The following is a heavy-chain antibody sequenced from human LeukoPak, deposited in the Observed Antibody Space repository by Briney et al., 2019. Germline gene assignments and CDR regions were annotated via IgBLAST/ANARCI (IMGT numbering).Heavy chain of an antibody. CDR1: GGTFSSYA. CDR2: IIHIFGTA. V-gene: IGHV1-69*13. D-gene: IGHD3-22*01. Sequence: SVKVSCKASGGTFSSYAISWVRQAPGQGLEWMGGIIHIFGTANYAQKFQGRVTITADESTSTAYMQLSSLRSEDTAVYYCARVLLYDSSDFDYWGQGTLVTVSS. J-gene: IGHJ4*02. CDR3: ARVLLYDSSDFDY.